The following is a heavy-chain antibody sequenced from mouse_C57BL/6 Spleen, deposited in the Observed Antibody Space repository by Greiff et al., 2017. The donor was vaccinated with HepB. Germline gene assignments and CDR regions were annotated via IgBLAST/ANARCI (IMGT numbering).Heavy chain of an antibody. CDR1: GFTFSSYA. V-gene: IGHV5-4*03. CDR2: ISDGGSYT. J-gene: IGHJ2*01. Sequence: DVMLVESGGGLVKPGGSLKLSCAASGFTFSSYAMSWVRQTPEKRLEWVATISDGGSYTYYPDNVKGRFTISRDNAKNNLYLQMSHLKSEDTAMYYCARSRVFDYWGQGTTLTVSS. CDR3: ARSRVFDY.